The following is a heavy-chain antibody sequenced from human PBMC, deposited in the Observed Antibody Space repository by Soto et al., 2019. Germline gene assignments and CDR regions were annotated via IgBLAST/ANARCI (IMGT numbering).Heavy chain of an antibody. J-gene: IGHJ4*02. Sequence: QVQLQESGPGLVKPSETLSLTCTVSGGSISSYYWCWIRQPPGKGLELIGYIYYSGSTNYNPSLMSRVTISVDTFKNHFSLKLSSVTAADTAVYYCAGLWFGEPVDYWGQGTLVTVSS. CDR3: AGLWFGEPVDY. V-gene: IGHV4-59*08. CDR1: GGSISSYY. CDR2: IYYSGST. D-gene: IGHD3-10*01.